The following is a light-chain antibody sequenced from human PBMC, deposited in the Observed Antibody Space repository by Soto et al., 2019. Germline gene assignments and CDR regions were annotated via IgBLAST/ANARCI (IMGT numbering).Light chain of an antibody. Sequence: QSVLTQPPSASGSPGQSVTISCTGTSSDVGGYNYVSWYQQHPGKAPKLLIYEVTNRPSGVPDRFSASKSGNTASLTVSGLQAEDEADYYCSSYARGSNVLLGGGTKLTVL. V-gene: IGLV2-8*01. CDR3: SSYARGSNVL. CDR1: SSDVGGYNY. J-gene: IGLJ2*01. CDR2: EVT.